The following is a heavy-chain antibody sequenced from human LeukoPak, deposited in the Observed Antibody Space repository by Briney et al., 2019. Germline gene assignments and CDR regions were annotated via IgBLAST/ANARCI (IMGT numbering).Heavy chain of an antibody. V-gene: IGHV3-21*01. CDR1: GFTFSNYN. D-gene: IGHD5-24*01. CDR3: ARTIEMATISYFDY. J-gene: IGHJ4*02. Sequence: GGSLRLSCAAPGFTFSNYNMNWVRQAPGKGLEWISSITSTSSYKFYADSVKGRFTISRDNAQNSLYLQMNSLRAEDTAVYYCARTIEMATISYFDYWGQGTLVTVSS. CDR2: ITSTSSYK.